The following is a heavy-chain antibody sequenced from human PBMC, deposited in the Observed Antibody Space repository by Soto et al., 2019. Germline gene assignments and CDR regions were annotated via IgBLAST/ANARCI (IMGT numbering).Heavy chain of an antibody. CDR3: ARDQYGIAARPAAFDY. V-gene: IGHV3-30-3*01. CDR2: ISYDGSNK. D-gene: IGHD6-6*01. Sequence: GGSLRLSCAASGFTFSSYAMHWVRQAPGKGLEWVAVISYDGSNKYYADSVKGRFTISRDNSKNTLYLQINSMRAEDTAVYYCARDQYGIAARPAAFDYWGQGTLVTVSS. CDR1: GFTFSSYA. J-gene: IGHJ4*02.